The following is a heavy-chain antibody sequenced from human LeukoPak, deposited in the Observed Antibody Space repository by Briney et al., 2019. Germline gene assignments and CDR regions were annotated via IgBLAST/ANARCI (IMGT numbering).Heavy chain of an antibody. Sequence: KSSETLSLTCTVSGGSISSYYWSWIRQPPGKGLEWIGYIYYSGSTNYNPSLKSRVTISVDTSKNQFSLKLSSVTAADTAVYYCARAALSWYYFDYWGQGTLVTVSS. CDR3: ARAALSWYYFDY. V-gene: IGHV4-59*01. CDR2: IYYSGST. CDR1: GGSISSYY. J-gene: IGHJ4*02. D-gene: IGHD2-2*01.